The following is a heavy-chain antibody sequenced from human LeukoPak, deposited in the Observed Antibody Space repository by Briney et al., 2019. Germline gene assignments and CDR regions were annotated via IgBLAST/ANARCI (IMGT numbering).Heavy chain of an antibody. V-gene: IGHV3-15*01. D-gene: IGHD6-13*01. CDR3: TTDSIAAASDY. CDR1: GFTFSNAW. CDR2: IKSKTDGGTT. Sequence: GGSLRLSCAASGFTFSNAWMSWVRQAPGKGLEWVGSIKSKTDGGTTDYAAPVKGRFTISRDDSKNTLYLQMNSLKTEDTAVYYCTTDSIAAASDYWGQGTLVTVSS. J-gene: IGHJ4*02.